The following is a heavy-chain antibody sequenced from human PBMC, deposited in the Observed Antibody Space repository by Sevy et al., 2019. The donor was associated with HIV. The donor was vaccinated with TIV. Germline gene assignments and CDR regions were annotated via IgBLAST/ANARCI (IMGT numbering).Heavy chain of an antibody. CDR2: IWNDGSGK. D-gene: IGHD3-22*01. CDR3: AMNYYASSGSSFSFDF. Sequence: GGSLRLSCAASGFTFSSYGMHWVLQAPGKGLEWVAVIWNDGSGKYYADSVKGRFSISRDNSKNTLYLQMNSLRAEDTAVYYCAMNYYASSGSSFSFDFWGQGTLVTVSS. CDR1: GFTFSSYG. J-gene: IGHJ4*02. V-gene: IGHV3-33*03.